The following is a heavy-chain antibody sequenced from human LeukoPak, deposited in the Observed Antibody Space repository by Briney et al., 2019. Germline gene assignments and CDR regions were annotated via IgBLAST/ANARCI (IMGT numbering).Heavy chain of an antibody. V-gene: IGHV1-18*01. Sequence: GASVKVSCKASGYTFTSYGISWVRQAPGQGLEWMGWISAYNGNTNYAQKLQGRVTMTTDTSTSTAYMELRSLRSDDTAVYYCARDRNTMIVGTGGYFDYWGQGTLVTVSS. CDR1: GYTFTSYG. CDR3: ARDRNTMIVGTGGYFDY. J-gene: IGHJ4*02. CDR2: ISAYNGNT. D-gene: IGHD3-22*01.